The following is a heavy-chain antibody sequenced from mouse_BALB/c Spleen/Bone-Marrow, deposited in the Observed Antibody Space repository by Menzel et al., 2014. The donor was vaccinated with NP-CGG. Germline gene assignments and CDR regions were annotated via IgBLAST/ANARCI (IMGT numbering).Heavy chain of an antibody. CDR2: INTYNGGT. Sequence: EVQLQQSGPELVKPGASMKISCKASGYSFTDYTMNWVKQSHGKNLEWTGLINTYNGGTKYNQKFKGKATLTIDKSSSTAYMELLSLTSEDSTVYYCTSHSPFAYWGQGTLVTVSA. V-gene: IGHV1-18*01. CDR1: GYSFTDYT. CDR3: TSHSPFAY. J-gene: IGHJ3*01. D-gene: IGHD3-1*01.